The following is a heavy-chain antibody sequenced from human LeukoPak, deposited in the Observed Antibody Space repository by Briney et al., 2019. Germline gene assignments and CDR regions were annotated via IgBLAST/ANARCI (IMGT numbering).Heavy chain of an antibody. Sequence: SETLSLTCTVSGGSISPYYWSWIRQPPGKELEWIAFIFYIGSAHYNPSLTSRVTISVDTSKNQLSLKLTSVTAADTAIYYCARTYCGTNACPFDHWGQGNLVTVSS. CDR1: GGSISPYY. CDR3: ARTYCGTNACPFDH. CDR2: IFYIGSA. V-gene: IGHV4-59*08. D-gene: IGHD2-21*01. J-gene: IGHJ4*02.